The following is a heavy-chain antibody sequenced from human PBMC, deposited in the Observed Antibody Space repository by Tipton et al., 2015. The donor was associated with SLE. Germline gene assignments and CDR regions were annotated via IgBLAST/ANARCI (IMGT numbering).Heavy chain of an antibody. J-gene: IGHJ3*02. Sequence: TLSLTCSVSDGSISSYRWSWIRQPPGKGLEWIGYIYYSGSTNYNPSLKSRVTISVDTSKNQFSLKLSSVTAADTAVYYCARAQGEMDAFDIWGQGTVVTVSS. V-gene: IGHV4-59*01. D-gene: IGHD3-10*01. CDR2: IYYSGST. CDR1: DGSISSYR. CDR3: ARAQGEMDAFDI.